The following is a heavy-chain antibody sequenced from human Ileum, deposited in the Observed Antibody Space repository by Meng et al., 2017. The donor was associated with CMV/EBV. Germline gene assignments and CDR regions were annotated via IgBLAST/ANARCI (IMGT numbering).Heavy chain of an antibody. D-gene: IGHD2-15*01. J-gene: IGHJ4*02. CDR2: FSGGMDTT. Sequence: GESLKISCAASGFIFNNYAMSWVRQAPGRGLEWVSTFSGGMDTTYYADSVRGRFTISRDNSKDTVSLQINSLRAEDTAIYYCAKAVLATCSGSFFYPFDYWGQGTLVTVSS. CDR1: GFIFNNYA. V-gene: IGHV3-23*01. CDR3: AKAVLATCSGSFFYPFDY.